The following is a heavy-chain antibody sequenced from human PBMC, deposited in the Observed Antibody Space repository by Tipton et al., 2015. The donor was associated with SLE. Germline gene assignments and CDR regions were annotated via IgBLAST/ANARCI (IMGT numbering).Heavy chain of an antibody. D-gene: IGHD3/OR15-3a*01. Sequence: SLRLSCAASGFTFSSYGMHWVRQAPGKGLEWVAVIWNDGSNKYYADSVKGQFTISRGNSKNTLYLQMNSLRAEDTAVYYCARSGDWLLSWGQGTLVTVSS. CDR3: ARSGDWLLS. V-gene: IGHV3-33*01. J-gene: IGHJ1*01. CDR2: IWNDGSNK. CDR1: GFTFSSYG.